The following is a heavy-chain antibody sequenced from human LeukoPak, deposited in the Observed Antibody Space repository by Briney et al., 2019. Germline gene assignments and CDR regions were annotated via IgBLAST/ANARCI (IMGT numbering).Heavy chain of an antibody. V-gene: IGHV1-46*01. D-gene: IGHD6-19*01. Sequence: GASVNVSCKASGYTFTIYYMHWVRQAPGQGLEWMGIINPSGGSTSYAQKFQGRVTMTRDTSTSTVYMELSSLRSEDTAVYYCAAYSSGWYAYYWGQGTLVTVSS. J-gene: IGHJ4*02. CDR2: INPSGGST. CDR1: GYTFTIYY. CDR3: AAYSSGWYAYY.